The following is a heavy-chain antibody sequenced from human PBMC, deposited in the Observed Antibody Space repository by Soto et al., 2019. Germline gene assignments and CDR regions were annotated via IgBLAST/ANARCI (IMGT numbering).Heavy chain of an antibody. D-gene: IGHD3-10*01. Sequence: QITLKESGPTLVKPTQTLTLTCTFSGFSLSTSGVGVGWIGQPPGKALEWLALIYWDDDKRYSPSLKSRLTITKDTSKNQVVLPMTNMDPVDTATYYCANGQYGSGTYTDWFDPWGQGTLVTVSS. J-gene: IGHJ5*02. CDR2: IYWDDDK. CDR3: ANGQYGSGTYTDWFDP. CDR1: GFSLSTSGVG. V-gene: IGHV2-5*02.